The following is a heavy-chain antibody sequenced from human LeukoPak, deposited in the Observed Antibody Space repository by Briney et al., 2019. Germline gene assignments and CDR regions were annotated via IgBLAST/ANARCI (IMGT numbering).Heavy chain of an antibody. CDR3: ARDASAAGTGGHFDY. CDR1: GYTFTSYG. J-gene: IGHJ4*02. CDR2: ISAYNGNT. D-gene: IGHD6-13*01. V-gene: IGHV1-18*01. Sequence: ASVKVSCKASGYTFTSYGISWVRQAPGQGLEWMGWISAYNGNTNYAEKLKGRVTMTTDTSTSTAYMELRSLRSDDTAVYYCARDASAAGTGGHFDYWGQGTLVTVSS.